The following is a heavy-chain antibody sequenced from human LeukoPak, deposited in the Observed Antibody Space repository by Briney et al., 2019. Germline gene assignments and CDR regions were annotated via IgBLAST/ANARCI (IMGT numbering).Heavy chain of an antibody. J-gene: IGHJ6*03. Sequence: SVKVSCKASGGTFSSYAISWVRQAPGQGLEWMGGIIPIFGTANYAQKFQGRVTITTDESTSTAYMELSSLRFEDTAVYYCARSPSSSAYYYYYYMDVWGKGTTVTVSS. V-gene: IGHV1-69*05. CDR2: IIPIFGTA. CDR3: ARSPSSSAYYYYYYMDV. CDR1: GGTFSSYA. D-gene: IGHD6-25*01.